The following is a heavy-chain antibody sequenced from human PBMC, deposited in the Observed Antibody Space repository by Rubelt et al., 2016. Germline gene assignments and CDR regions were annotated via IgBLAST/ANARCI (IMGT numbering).Heavy chain of an antibody. J-gene: IGHJ2*01. CDR2: INHSGST. CDR1: GGSFIGYY. Sequence: QVQLQQWGAGLLKPSETLSLTCAVYGGSFIGYYWSWIRQPPGKGLEWIGEINHSGSTNNHPSKSRDTKSVDRSKNQFPRKRSPVSAADTAVYYCAREQSNVLLKRRPWYFDLWGRGTLVTVSS. V-gene: IGHV4-34*04. CDR3: AREQSNVLLKRRPWYFDL. D-gene: IGHD1-1*01.